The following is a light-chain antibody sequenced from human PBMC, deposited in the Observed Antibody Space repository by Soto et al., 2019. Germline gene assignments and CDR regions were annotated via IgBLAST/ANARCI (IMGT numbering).Light chain of an antibody. Sequence: QSVLTQPPSVSAAPRQRVTISCSGSSSDIGSKYVSWYQQVPGTAPRLLIYFNNNRPSGIPDRFSGSKSGTSATLAITGLQTGDEADYYCGAWNSALGVEVFGTGTKVTVL. CDR2: FNN. CDR3: GAWNSALGVEV. CDR1: SSDIGSKY. J-gene: IGLJ1*01. V-gene: IGLV1-51*01.